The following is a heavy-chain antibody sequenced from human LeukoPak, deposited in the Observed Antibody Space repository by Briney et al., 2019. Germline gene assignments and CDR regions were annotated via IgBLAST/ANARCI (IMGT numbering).Heavy chain of an antibody. V-gene: IGHV4-59*12. CDR1: GGSINSYY. CDR2: IYYSGST. J-gene: IGHJ4*02. CDR3: ARQTTFDY. D-gene: IGHD4-17*01. Sequence: PSETLSLTCTVSGGSINSYYWSWIRQPPGKGLEWIGYIYYSGSTNYNPSLKSRVTISVDTSKNQFSLKLSSVTAADTAVYYCARQTTFDYWGQGTLVTVSS.